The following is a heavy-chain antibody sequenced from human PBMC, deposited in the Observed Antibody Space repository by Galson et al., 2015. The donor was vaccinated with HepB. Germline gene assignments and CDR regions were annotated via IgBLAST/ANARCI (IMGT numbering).Heavy chain of an antibody. CDR1: GGSISYNY. Sequence: LSLTCTVSGGSISYNYWSWIRQPPGKGLEWIGYIYYSGSTNYNPSLKGRVNISVDTSKNQFSLKLSSVTAADTAVYYCAKQGEAGWFDPWGQGTLVIVSS. D-gene: IGHD3-10*01. J-gene: IGHJ5*02. CDR2: IYYSGST. V-gene: IGHV4-59*08. CDR3: AKQGEAGWFDP.